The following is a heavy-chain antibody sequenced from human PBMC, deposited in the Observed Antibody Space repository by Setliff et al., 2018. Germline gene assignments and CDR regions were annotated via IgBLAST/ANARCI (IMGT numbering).Heavy chain of an antibody. CDR3: ARDLRGILSLHDSDY. CDR2: ISLYDGHT. J-gene: IGHJ4*02. V-gene: IGHV1-18*01. D-gene: IGHD3-16*01. Sequence: GASVKVSCKASGYNFKTYAISWVRQAPGQGLEWMGFISLYDGHTNYAQNFQGRLTVTTDTSTSTAYMELNNLRAEDTAVYYCARDLRGILSLHDSDYWGQGTVVTVSS. CDR1: GYNFKTYA.